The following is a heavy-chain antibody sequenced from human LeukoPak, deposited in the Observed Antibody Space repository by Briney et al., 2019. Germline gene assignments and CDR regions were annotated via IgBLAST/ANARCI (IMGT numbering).Heavy chain of an antibody. J-gene: IGHJ4*02. D-gene: IGHD3-9*01. Sequence: ASVKVSCKASGYTFTGYYMHWVRQAPGQGLEWMGWINPNSGGTNYAQKFQGRVTMTRDTSISTAYMELSRLRSGDTAVYYCARVLPYYDILTGYSRYYFDYWGQGTLVTVSS. CDR2: INPNSGGT. V-gene: IGHV1-2*02. CDR1: GYTFTGYY. CDR3: ARVLPYYDILTGYSRYYFDY.